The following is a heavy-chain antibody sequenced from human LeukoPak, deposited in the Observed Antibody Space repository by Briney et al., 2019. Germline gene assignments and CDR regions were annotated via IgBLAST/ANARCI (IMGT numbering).Heavy chain of an antibody. J-gene: IGHJ4*02. D-gene: IGHD1-26*01. V-gene: IGHV1-2*06. CDR2: INPNSGGT. Sequence: GASVKVSCKTSGYTFTGYYIHWVRQAPGQGLEWMGRINPNSGGTNYAQKFQGRVTMTRDTSITTAYMGLSRLRSDDTAVYYCARADSNNWDAKYYFDYWGQGALVTVSS. CDR3: ARADSNNWDAKYYFDY. CDR1: GYTFTGYY.